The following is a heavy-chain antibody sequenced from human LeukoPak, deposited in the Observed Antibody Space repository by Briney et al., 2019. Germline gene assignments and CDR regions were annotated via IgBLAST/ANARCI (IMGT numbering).Heavy chain of an antibody. CDR1: GGSISSGSYY. J-gene: IGHJ5*02. V-gene: IGHV4-61*02. D-gene: IGHD3-22*01. Sequence: PSETLSLTCTVPGGSISSGSYYWGWIRQPAGKGLEWIGRIYTSGSTNYNPSLKSRVTISVDTSKNQFSLKLSSVTAADTAVYYCARELVVITSSWFDPWGQGTLVTVSS. CDR2: IYTSGST. CDR3: ARELVVITSSWFDP.